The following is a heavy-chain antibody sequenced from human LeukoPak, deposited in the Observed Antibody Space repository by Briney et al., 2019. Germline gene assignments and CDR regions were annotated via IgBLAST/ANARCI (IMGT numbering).Heavy chain of an antibody. D-gene: IGHD3-22*01. V-gene: IGHV1-18*01. CDR2: ISAYNGNT. J-gene: IGHJ3*02. CDR3: ARGPHRYYDSSGYLVQAFDI. Sequence: ASVKVSCKASGYTFTSYGISWVRQAPGQGLEWMGWISAYNGNTNYAQKLQGRVTMTTDTSTSTAYMELRSLRSDDTAVYYCARGPHRYYDSSGYLVQAFDIWGQGTMVTVSS. CDR1: GYTFTSYG.